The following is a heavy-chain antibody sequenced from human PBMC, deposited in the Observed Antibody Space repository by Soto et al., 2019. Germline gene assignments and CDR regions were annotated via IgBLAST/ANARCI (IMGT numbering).Heavy chain of an antibody. V-gene: IGHV4-59*05. CDR3: ADYSSGWPDY. Sequence: SETLSLTCAVYGGSISSYYWSWIRQPPGKGLEWIGSIYYSGSTYYNPSLKSRVTISVDTSKNQFSLKLSSVTAADTAVYYCADYSSGWPDYWGQGTLVTVSS. CDR2: IYYSGST. J-gene: IGHJ4*02. CDR1: GGSISSYY. D-gene: IGHD6-19*01.